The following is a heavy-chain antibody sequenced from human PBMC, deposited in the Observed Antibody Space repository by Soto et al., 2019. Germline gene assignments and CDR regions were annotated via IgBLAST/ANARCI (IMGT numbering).Heavy chain of an antibody. CDR1: GYPFSKYG. Sequence: QLQLVQSGAEVERPGASVRVSCKAYGYPFSKYGISWIRQAPGQGLEWMGWIKPDNGDTNYAKKFQGRGTMTTDTDSNTGYMDLRSLRSADTAVYYCATSSDSGFDPWGQGTRVSVSS. CDR2: IKPDNGDT. D-gene: IGHD3-10*01. CDR3: ATSSDSGFDP. J-gene: IGHJ5*02. V-gene: IGHV1-18*04.